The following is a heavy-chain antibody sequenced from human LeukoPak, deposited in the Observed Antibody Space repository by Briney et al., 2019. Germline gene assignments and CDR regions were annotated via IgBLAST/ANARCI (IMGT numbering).Heavy chain of an antibody. CDR1: GDSVTTYY. CDR2: IYYSGSA. Sequence: SETLSLTCTVSGDSVTTYYWSWIRQPPGKGLEWLGYIYYSGSATYNPSLKSRVTVSVDTSKNQFSLKLSSVTAADTAVYYCARDGSNWSNDYYHGVDVWGQGTTVTVSS. D-gene: IGHD4-11*01. J-gene: IGHJ6*02. CDR3: ARDGSNWSNDYYHGVDV. V-gene: IGHV4-59*02.